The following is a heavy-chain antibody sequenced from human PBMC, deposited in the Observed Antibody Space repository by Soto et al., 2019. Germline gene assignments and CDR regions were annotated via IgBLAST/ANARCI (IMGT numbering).Heavy chain of an antibody. D-gene: IGHD2-8*01. V-gene: IGHV4-30-2*01. CDR1: GGSINTGAYS. Sequence: PSETLSLTCAVSGGSINTGAYSWRWIRQPPGNGLEWIGYIYHSGSAYYNPSLKSRVTMSVDRSKNQFSLKLSSVTAAETAVYYCARGKWSAPEDYWGQGTLVTVSS. CDR2: IYHSGSA. CDR3: ARGKWSAPEDY. J-gene: IGHJ4*02.